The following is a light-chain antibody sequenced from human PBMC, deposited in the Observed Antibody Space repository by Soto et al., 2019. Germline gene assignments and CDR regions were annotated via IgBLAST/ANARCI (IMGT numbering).Light chain of an antibody. CDR3: QQYNSYKT. V-gene: IGKV1-5*03. CDR2: KAS. Sequence: DIQMTQSPSTLSASVGDRVTTTCRASQDINYWLAWYQQKPGKAPRLLIQKASTLESGVPSRFTGSRSGTEFTLTISSLQPDDFATYYCQQYNSYKTFGQGTKVEI. CDR1: QDINYW. J-gene: IGKJ1*01.